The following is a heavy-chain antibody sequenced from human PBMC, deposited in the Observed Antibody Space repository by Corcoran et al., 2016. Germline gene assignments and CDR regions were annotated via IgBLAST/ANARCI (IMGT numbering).Heavy chain of an antibody. J-gene: IGHJ6*02. Sequence: EVQLVESGGGLVKPGGSLRLSCAASGFTFSSYSMNWVRQAPGKGLEWVSSISSSSSYIYYADSVKGRFTISRDNAKNSLYLQMNSLRDEDTAVYYCARDVSYSSSFNYYYGMDVWGQGTTVTVSS. CDR2: ISSSSSYI. CDR3: ARDVSYSSSFNYYYGMDV. CDR1: GFTFSSYS. V-gene: IGHV3-21*01. D-gene: IGHD6-13*01.